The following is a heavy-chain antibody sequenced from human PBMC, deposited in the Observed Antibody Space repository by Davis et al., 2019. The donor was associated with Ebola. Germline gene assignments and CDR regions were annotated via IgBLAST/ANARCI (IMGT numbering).Heavy chain of an antibody. J-gene: IGHJ4*02. Sequence: MPSETLSLTCIASGGSISNYYWSWIRQPPGKGLEWIGYGHYTGSTSYNPSLESRVTISVDTSKNQFSLKVSSVTAADTAVYYCARDGHRSDSSNFFNYWGQGALVTVSS. CDR2: GHYTGST. D-gene: IGHD6-6*01. CDR3: ARDGHRSDSSNFFNY. V-gene: IGHV4-59*01. CDR1: GGSISNYY.